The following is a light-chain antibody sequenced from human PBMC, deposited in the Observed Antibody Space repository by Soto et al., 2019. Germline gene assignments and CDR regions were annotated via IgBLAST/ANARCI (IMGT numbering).Light chain of an antibody. CDR1: SSDVGGYNY. V-gene: IGLV2-14*03. J-gene: IGLJ2*01. Sequence: QSALTQPASVSGSPGQSITISCTGTSSDVGGYNYVSWYQQHPDKATKLMIYDVSDRPSGVSNRFSGSKSGNTASLTISGLQAEDEADYYCASYTSSSTQVFGGGTKLTVL. CDR2: DVS. CDR3: ASYTSSSTQV.